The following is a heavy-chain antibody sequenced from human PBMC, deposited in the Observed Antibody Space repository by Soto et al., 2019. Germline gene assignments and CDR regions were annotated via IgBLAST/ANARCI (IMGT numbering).Heavy chain of an antibody. CDR1: GFTFSNAW. D-gene: IGHD6-6*01. CDR2: IKSKTDGGTT. CDR3: TTDSPYPPEGQYSEDYGMDV. V-gene: IGHV3-15*07. J-gene: IGHJ6*02. Sequence: GGSLRLSCAASGFTFSNAWMNWVRQAPGKGLEWVGRIKSKTDGGTTDYAAPVKGRFTISRDDSKNTLYLQMNSLKTEDTAGYYCTTDSPYPPEGQYSEDYGMDVWGQGTTVTVSS.